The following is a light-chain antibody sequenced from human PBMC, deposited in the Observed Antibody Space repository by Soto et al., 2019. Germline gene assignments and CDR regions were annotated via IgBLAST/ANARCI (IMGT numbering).Light chain of an antibody. V-gene: IGLV2-14*02. CDR1: SSDVGAYNL. CDR2: DVS. CDR3: SSYTNTSTLV. Sequence: QSVLTQPASVSGSPGQSITISCTGTSSDVGAYNLVSWYQQHPGRAPKLFIFDVSDRPSGASDRFSGSKSGNTASLTISGLQAEDEASYYCSSYTNTSTLVFGGGTKVTVL. J-gene: IGLJ3*02.